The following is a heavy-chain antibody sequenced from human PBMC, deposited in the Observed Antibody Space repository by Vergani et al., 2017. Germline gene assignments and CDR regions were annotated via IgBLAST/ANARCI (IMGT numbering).Heavy chain of an antibody. V-gene: IGHV1-69*12. CDR1: GGTFSSYA. CDR3: AREGTDGSRPPRVYYDSPRGFAP. D-gene: IGHD3-9*01. Sequence: QVQLVQSGAEVKKPGSSVKVSCKASGGTFSSYAISWVRQAPGQGLEWMGGIIPIFGTANYAQKFQGRVTITADEATSTAYMELSSLRSEDTAVYYCAREGTDGSRPPRVYYDSPRGFAPWGQGTLVTVSS. J-gene: IGHJ5*02. CDR2: IIPIFGTA.